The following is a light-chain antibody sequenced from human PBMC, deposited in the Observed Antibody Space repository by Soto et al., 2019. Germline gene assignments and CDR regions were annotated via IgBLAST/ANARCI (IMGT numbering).Light chain of an antibody. Sequence: EIVLTQSPGTLSLSPGERATLSCGASQSVSSTYLAWYQQKPGQAPRLLIYATSSRATGIPDRFSGSGSGTDFTLTISRLEPEDFAMYYCQQYGRSPITFGQGTKVDI. J-gene: IGKJ1*01. V-gene: IGKV3-20*01. CDR2: ATS. CDR3: QQYGRSPIT. CDR1: QSVSSTY.